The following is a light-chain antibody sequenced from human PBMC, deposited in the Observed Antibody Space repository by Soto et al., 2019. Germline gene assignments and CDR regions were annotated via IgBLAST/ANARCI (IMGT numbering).Light chain of an antibody. J-gene: IGLJ1*01. Sequence: SVLTQPASVSGSPGQSITISCTETSSDVAEYKYVSWYQQQPGRAPKLIIYDVSNRPSGVSNRFSGSKSGSTASLTISGLQAEDEADYYCSAYTTSIALYVFGAGTRSPS. CDR1: SSDVAEYKY. CDR2: DVS. CDR3: SAYTTSIALYV. V-gene: IGLV2-14*03.